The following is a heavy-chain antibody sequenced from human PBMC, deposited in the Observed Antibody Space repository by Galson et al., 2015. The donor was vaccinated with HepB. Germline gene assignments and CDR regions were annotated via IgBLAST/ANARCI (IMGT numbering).Heavy chain of an antibody. D-gene: IGHD3-10*01. V-gene: IGHV4-39*07. CDR1: GASISSSLYY. CDR3: ARAKEGRGYFDY. Sequence: ETLSLTCTVSGASISSSLYYWVWIRQPPEKGLEWIGSIYYTGNTYYKSSLKSRVTISADMSKNQFSLKLTSVTAADTAVYYCARAKEGRGYFDYWGQGTLVTVSS. J-gene: IGHJ4*02. CDR2: IYYTGNT.